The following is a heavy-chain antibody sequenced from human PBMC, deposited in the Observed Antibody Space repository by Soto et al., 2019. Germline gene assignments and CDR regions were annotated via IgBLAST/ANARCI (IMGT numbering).Heavy chain of an antibody. D-gene: IGHD7-27*01. V-gene: IGHV3-11*06. CDR2: ISSSSSYT. J-gene: IGHJ4*02. CDR1: GFTFSDYY. CDR3: ARDNKCLNWGRDY. Sequence: GSLRLSCAASGFTFSDYYMSWIRQAPGKGLEWVSYISSSSSYTNYADSVKGRFTISRDNAKNSLYLQMNSLRAEDMAVCYCARDNKCLNWGRDYWGQGTLVTVSS.